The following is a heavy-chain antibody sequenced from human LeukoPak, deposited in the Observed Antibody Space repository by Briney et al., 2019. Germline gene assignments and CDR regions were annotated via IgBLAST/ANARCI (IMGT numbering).Heavy chain of an antibody. D-gene: IGHD3-10*02. CDR1: GGSFSGYY. CDR2: IYYSGST. J-gene: IGHJ4*02. CDR3: ARRRTMFGYFAGEFDY. Sequence: KPSETLSLTCAVYGGSFSGYYWSWIRQPPGKGLEWIGSIYYSGSTNNNPSLKSRVTISVDTSKNQFSLKLSSVTAADTAVYYCARRRTMFGYFAGEFDYWGQGTLVTVSS. V-gene: IGHV4-34*01.